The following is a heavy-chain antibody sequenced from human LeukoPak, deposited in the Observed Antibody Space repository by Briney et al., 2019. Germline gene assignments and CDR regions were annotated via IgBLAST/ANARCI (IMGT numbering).Heavy chain of an antibody. V-gene: IGHV4-34*01. CDR2: INHSGST. CDR1: GGSFSGYY. J-gene: IGHJ4*02. CDR3: ARAGLPDIYCSSTSCYAPLDY. Sequence: SETLSLTCAVYGGSFSGYYWSWIRQPPGKGLEWIGEINHSGSTNYNPSLKSRVTISVDTSKDQFSLKLSSVTAADTAVYYCARAGLPDIYCSSTSCYAPLDYRGQGTLVTVSS. D-gene: IGHD2-2*01.